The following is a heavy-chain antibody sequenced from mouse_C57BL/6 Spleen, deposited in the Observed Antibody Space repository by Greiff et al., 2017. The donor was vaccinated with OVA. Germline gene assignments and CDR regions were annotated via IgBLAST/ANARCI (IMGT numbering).Heavy chain of an antibody. V-gene: IGHV1-15*01. CDR1: GYTFTDYE. J-gene: IGHJ1*03. CDR3: TSWDFDV. Sequence: QVQLQQSGAELVRPGASVTLSCKASGYTFTDYEMHWVKQTPVHGLEWIGAIDPETGCTAYNQKFKGKAILTADKSSSTAYMQLRSLTSEDSAVYYCTSWDFDVWGTGTTVTVSS. CDR2: IDPETGCT.